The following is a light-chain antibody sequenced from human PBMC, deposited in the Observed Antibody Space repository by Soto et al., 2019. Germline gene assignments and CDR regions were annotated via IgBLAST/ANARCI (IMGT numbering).Light chain of an antibody. CDR1: QDISNY. V-gene: IGKV1-33*01. CDR2: DAS. CDR3: QQYDNLPFT. J-gene: IGKJ4*01. Sequence: DIPMTQSPSSLSASVGDRVTITCQASQDISNYLNWYQQKPGKAPKLLIYDASTLETGVPSRFSGSGSGTDFTFTISSLQPEDIATYYCQQYDNLPFTFGGGTKVEIK.